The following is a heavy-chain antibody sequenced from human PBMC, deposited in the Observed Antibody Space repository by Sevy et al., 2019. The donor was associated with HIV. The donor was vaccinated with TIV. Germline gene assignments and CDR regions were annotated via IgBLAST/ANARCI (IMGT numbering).Heavy chain of an antibody. CDR3: ARSYSAYDFDY. V-gene: IGHV3-53*01. CDR2: IYGGGSS. D-gene: IGHD5-12*01. J-gene: IGHJ4*02. CDR1: GFTVSSNY. Sequence: GGSLRLSCVASGFTVSSNYMTWVRQAPGKGLEWVSIIYGGGSSYYADSVKGRFTISRDNSKNTLYLQMNSLRAEDTAVYYCARSYSAYDFDYWGQGTLVTVSS.